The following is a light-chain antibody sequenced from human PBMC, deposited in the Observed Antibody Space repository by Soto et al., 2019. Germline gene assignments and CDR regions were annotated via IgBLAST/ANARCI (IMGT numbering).Light chain of an antibody. CDR2: GAS. J-gene: IGKJ2*01. Sequence: ETVLTQSPGTLSLSPGERATLSCRASQSISSSYLAWYQQKSGQAPRLLIYGASSRATGIPDRFSGSGSGTDFTLTISRLEPEDFAVYYCQSYGTSYTFGQGTKLEIK. V-gene: IGKV3-20*01. CDR1: QSISSSY. CDR3: QSYGTSYT.